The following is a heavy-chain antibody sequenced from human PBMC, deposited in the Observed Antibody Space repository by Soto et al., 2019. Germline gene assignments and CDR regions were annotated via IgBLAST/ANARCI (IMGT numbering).Heavy chain of an antibody. V-gene: IGHV3-23*01. D-gene: IGHD2-21*01. Sequence: GGSLTLSCAASGFSFGSYSMSWVRQSPGKGLEWVSAISGSGCSTYYADSVKGRFTISRDNSKNTLYLQMNSLRAEDTAVYYLAKVSDGGNSGIDYWGQGTLVTVSS. CDR1: GFSFGSYS. CDR2: ISGSGCST. J-gene: IGHJ4*02. CDR3: AKVSDGGNSGIDY.